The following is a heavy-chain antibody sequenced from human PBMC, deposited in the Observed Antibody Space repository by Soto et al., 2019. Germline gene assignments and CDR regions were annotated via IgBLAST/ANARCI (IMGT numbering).Heavy chain of an antibody. V-gene: IGHV1-8*01. Sequence: QVKLVQSGAEVKKPGASVKVSCKASGYTFTSYDINWVRQATGQGLEWMGWMNPNSGNTGYAQKFQGRVTMTRNTALSTADMELSSLRSEDTAVYYCAREDYGSGNLDYWGQGTLVTVSS. D-gene: IGHD3-10*01. CDR3: AREDYGSGNLDY. CDR1: GYTFTSYD. CDR2: MNPNSGNT. J-gene: IGHJ4*02.